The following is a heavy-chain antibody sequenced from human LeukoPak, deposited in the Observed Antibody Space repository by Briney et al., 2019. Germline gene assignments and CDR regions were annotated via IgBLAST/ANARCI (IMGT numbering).Heavy chain of an antibody. V-gene: IGHV3-53*01. J-gene: IGHJ4*02. CDR3: ARPYDGNSNFDY. D-gene: IGHD4-23*01. CDR2: NYSGGST. Sequence: PGDTLRLSCAASGFTVSSNYMSWVRQAPGRGLEWVSVNYSGGSTYHVASVKGRFTISRDNSKNTLYLQMNSLRAEDTAVYYCARPYDGNSNFDYWGQGTLVTVSS. CDR1: GFTVSSNY.